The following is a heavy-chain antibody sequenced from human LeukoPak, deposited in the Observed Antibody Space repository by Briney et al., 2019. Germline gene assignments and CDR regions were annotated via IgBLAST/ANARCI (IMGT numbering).Heavy chain of an antibody. CDR2: ISGSGDSI. J-gene: IGHJ4*02. CDR3: AKTRGGVVATTSDN. Sequence: GSLRLFCAASGFIFSSYAMSWVRQAPGKGLEWVSVISGSGDSIYDADSVKGRFTISRDNSKNTLYLQMNSLRVEDTAVYYCAKTRGGVVATTSDNWGQGTLVTVSS. CDR1: GFIFSSYA. D-gene: IGHD5-12*01. V-gene: IGHV3-23*01.